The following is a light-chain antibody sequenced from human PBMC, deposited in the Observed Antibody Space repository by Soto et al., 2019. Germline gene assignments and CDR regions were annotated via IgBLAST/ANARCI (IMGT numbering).Light chain of an antibody. CDR3: QKYNSAPWT. Sequence: DIQMTQSPSSLSASVGDRVTITCRASQGISNYLAWYQQEPGKVPKLLIYAASTLQSGVPSRFSGSGSGTDFTLTSSSLQPEDVATYYCQKYNSAPWTFGQGTKVEIK. V-gene: IGKV1-27*01. J-gene: IGKJ1*01. CDR2: AAS. CDR1: QGISNY.